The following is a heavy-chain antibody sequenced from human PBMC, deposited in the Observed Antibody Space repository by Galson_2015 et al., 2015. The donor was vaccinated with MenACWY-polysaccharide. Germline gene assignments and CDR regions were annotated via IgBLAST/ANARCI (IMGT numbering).Heavy chain of an antibody. V-gene: IGHV1-2*02. CDR3: ATPGGRDY. J-gene: IGHJ4*02. CDR1: GYIFNDNY. D-gene: IGHD4-23*01. Sequence: SVKVSCKASGYIFNDNYIHWVRQAPGQGLEWMGWIHPKSGGTQYAQKFQGRVTMTRDTSISTSYMELSRLRPDDTAVYYCATPGGRDYWGQGTLVTVSS. CDR2: IHPKSGGT.